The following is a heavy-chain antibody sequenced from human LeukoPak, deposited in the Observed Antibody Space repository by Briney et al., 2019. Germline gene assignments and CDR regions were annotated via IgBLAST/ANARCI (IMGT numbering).Heavy chain of an antibody. V-gene: IGHV3-23*01. CDR3: AKSPFEWLGPDGYNWFDP. Sequence: PGGSLRLSCAASGFTFSSYAMSWVRQAPGKGLEWVSAISGSGGSTYYADSVKGRFTISRDNSKNTLYLQMNSLRAEDTAVYYCAKSPFEWLGPDGYNWFDPWGQGTLVTVSS. D-gene: IGHD5-12*01. CDR2: ISGSGGST. CDR1: GFTFSSYA. J-gene: IGHJ5*02.